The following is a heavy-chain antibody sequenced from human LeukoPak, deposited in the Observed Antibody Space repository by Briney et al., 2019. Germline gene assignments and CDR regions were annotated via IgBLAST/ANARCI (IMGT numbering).Heavy chain of an antibody. CDR3: ARQGGGFWYFDL. Sequence: SETLSLTCTVSGGSISSYYWSWIRQPPGKGLEWIGYIYYSGSTNYNPSLKSRVTVSVDTSKNQFSLKLSTVTAADTAVYYCARQGGGFWYFDLWGRGTLVTVSS. V-gene: IGHV4-59*08. D-gene: IGHD6-25*01. J-gene: IGHJ2*01. CDR1: GGSISSYY. CDR2: IYYSGST.